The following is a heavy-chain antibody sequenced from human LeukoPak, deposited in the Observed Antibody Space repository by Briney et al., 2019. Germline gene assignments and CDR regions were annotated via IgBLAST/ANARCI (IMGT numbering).Heavy chain of an antibody. D-gene: IGHD1-26*01. CDR3: SRESGAFCPFGY. V-gene: IGHV4/OR15-8*02. CDR2: ISLSGQT. Sequence: KTSETPSLTCGVSGGSIRSTNWWSWVRQPPGQGLEWIGEISLSGQTNFNPSLNGRVTMSLDESRNQLSLTLTSVTAADTAIYYCSRESGAFCPFGYWGQGTLLIVPP. CDR1: GGSIRSTNW. J-gene: IGHJ4*02.